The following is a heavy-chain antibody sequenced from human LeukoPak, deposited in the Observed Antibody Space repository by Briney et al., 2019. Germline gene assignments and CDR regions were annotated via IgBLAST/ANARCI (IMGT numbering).Heavy chain of an antibody. J-gene: IGHJ4*02. CDR3: AKKLIGNVDYFGY. D-gene: IGHD3-22*01. CDR1: GFIFSTYG. CDR2: ISYDGSRK. V-gene: IGHV3-30*02. Sequence: PGGSLRLSCAASGFIFSTYGMHWVRQAPGRGLEWVAYISYDGSRKNYADSVKGRFTISRDNSKNTLVLQMSSLKVEDTAVYYCAKKLIGNVDYFGYWGQGTLVTVSS.